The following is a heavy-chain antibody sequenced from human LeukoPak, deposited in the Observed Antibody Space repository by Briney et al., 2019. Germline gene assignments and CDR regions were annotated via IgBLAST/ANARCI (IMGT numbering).Heavy chain of an antibody. D-gene: IGHD3-22*01. J-gene: IGHJ4*02. V-gene: IGHV3-48*04. Sequence: AGGSLRLSCVASGFTFSSYSMNWVRQAPGKGLGWVSYIYGTSNIIHYADSVKGRFTVSRDNAKNLLFLQTNSLRAEDTAVYYCARDQNDYYYESSQLSDWGQGTLVTVSS. CDR3: ARDQNDYYYESSQLSD. CDR2: IYGTSNII. CDR1: GFTFSSYS.